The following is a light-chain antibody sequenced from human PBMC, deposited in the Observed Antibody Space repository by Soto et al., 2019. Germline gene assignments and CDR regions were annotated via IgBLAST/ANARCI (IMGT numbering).Light chain of an antibody. CDR2: GAS. V-gene: IGKV3-15*01. J-gene: IGKJ2*01. CDR1: QSVSSN. CDR3: QQYNNWLLYT. Sequence: EIVMTQSPATLSVSPGERATLSCRASQSVSSNLAWYQQKPGQAPRLLIYGASTMATGIPARFSGSGSWTEFNLTISSLQSEDVAVYYCQQYNNWLLYTFGQGTKLEIK.